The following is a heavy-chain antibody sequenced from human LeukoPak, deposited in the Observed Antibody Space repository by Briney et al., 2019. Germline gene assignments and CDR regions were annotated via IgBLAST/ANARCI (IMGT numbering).Heavy chain of an antibody. CDR2: ISSGSTTT. CDR1: GFTFSLYS. CDR3: AKNVREADWYYYYMDV. D-gene: IGHD3-9*01. V-gene: IGHV3-48*01. Sequence: GGSLRLSCAASGFTFSLYSINWVRQAPGKGLEWISYISSGSTTTHYADSVRGRFTISRDNSKNTLYLQMNSLRAEDTAVYYCAKNVREADWYYYYMDVWGKGTTVTVSS. J-gene: IGHJ6*03.